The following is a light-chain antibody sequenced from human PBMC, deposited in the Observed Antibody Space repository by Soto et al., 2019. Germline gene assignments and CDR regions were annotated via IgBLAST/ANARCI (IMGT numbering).Light chain of an antibody. V-gene: IGKV3-15*01. CDR3: QQYNNWPST. Sequence: EIVMTQSPATLSVSPGERATLSCRASQSVSSNLAWYQQKPGQAPRLLIYGASTRATGIPARFSGSGSGTEFILTISSLQSEDFAVYYCQQYNNWPSTFCQATKLEIK. CDR2: GAS. CDR1: QSVSSN. J-gene: IGKJ2*01.